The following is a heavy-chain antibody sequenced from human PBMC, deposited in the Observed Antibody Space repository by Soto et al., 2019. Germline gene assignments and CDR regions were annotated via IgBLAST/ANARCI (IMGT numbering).Heavy chain of an antibody. D-gene: IGHD6-13*01. CDR1: GFTFSSYW. Sequence: EVQLVESGGGLVQPGGSLRLSCAASGFTFSSYWMSWVRQAPVKGLEWVGNIKQDGSEKNYVDFMEGRFTISRDNAENSLDLQMNSLRAEDTAVYYWARIAAAGRGWDVWGQGTTVVVSS. J-gene: IGHJ6*02. V-gene: IGHV3-7*01. CDR3: ARIAAAGRGWDV. CDR2: IKQDGSEK.